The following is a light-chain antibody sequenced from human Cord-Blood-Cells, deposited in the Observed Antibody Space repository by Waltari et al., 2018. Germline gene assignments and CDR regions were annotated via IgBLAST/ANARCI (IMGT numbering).Light chain of an antibody. CDR3: CSYAGSSTYV. Sequence: QSALTQPASVSGSPGQSIPIPCTGNSSDVGSYNFVFWYQQHPGKAPQLMIYEGSKRPSGVSNRFSGSKSGNTASLTISGLQAEDEADYYCCSYAGSSTYVFGTGTKVTVL. J-gene: IGLJ1*01. CDR1: SSDVGSYNF. CDR2: EGS. V-gene: IGLV2-23*01.